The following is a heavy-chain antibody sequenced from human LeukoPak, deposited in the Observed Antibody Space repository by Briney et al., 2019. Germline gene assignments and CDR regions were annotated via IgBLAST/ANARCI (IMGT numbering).Heavy chain of an antibody. J-gene: IGHJ4*02. CDR3: ARGSGRELPAAMAFDY. Sequence: SGPALVKPTQTLTLTCTFSGVSLSISEMRVSWIRQPPGKALEWLARIVWDGDKFYTTSLKTRLTISKDTSKTQMVLTMNNMDPVDTATYYCARGSGRELPAAMAFDYWGQGTLVTVSS. D-gene: IGHD2-2*01. CDR2: IVWDGDK. V-gene: IGHV2-70*04. CDR1: GVSLSISEMR.